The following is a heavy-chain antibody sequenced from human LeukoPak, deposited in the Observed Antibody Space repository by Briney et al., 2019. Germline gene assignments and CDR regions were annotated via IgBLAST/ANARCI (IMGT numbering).Heavy chain of an antibody. V-gene: IGHV1-69*13. Sequence: GASVKVSCKASGGTFSSCAISWVRQAPGQGLEWMGGIIPIFGTANYAQKFQGRVTITADESTSTAYMELSSLRSEDTAVYYCARRDTAMGDYFDYWGQGTLVTVSS. D-gene: IGHD5-18*01. CDR1: GGTFSSCA. CDR3: ARRDTAMGDYFDY. CDR2: IIPIFGTA. J-gene: IGHJ4*02.